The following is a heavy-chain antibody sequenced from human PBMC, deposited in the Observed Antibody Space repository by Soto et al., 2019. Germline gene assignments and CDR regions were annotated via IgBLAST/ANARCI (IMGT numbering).Heavy chain of an antibody. Sequence: EVSLLESGGGLVQPGGSLRLSCAASGFTFSNYAVTWVRQPPGKGLEWVSTISGSGGSTYYADSVKGRFTISRDNSKNTLYLQMNSLRAEDTAVYYCAKDQGSSWYEIDYWGQGTLVTVSA. CDR2: ISGSGGST. CDR3: AKDQGSSWYEIDY. J-gene: IGHJ4*02. CDR1: GFTFSNYA. D-gene: IGHD6-13*01. V-gene: IGHV3-23*01.